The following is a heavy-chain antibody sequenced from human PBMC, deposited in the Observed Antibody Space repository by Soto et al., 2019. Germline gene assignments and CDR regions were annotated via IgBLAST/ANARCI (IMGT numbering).Heavy chain of an antibody. Sequence: GGSLRLSCAASGLTFTTYALTWFRQAPGRGLEWVAVIWYDGSNKYYADSVKGRFTISRDNSKNTLDLQMNSLRAEDTAVYYCSRYNEAATTEIYTLWCKG. CDR3: SRYNEAATTEIYTL. J-gene: IGHJ6*03. D-gene: IGHD4-17*01. V-gene: IGHV3-33*08. CDR2: IWYDGSNK. CDR1: GLTFTTYA.